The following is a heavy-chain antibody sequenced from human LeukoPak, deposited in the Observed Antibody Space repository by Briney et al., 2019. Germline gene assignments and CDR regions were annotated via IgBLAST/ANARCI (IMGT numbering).Heavy chain of an antibody. CDR3: ARPIRFLEGKPAPPQYYYYMGV. V-gene: IGHV3-21*01. J-gene: IGHJ6*03. Sequence: GGSLRLSCAASGFTFSSYGMNWVRQAPGKGLEWVSSISSSSSYIYYADSVKGRFTISRDNAKNSLYLQMNSLRAEDTAVYYCARPIRFLEGKPAPPQYYYYMGVWGKGTTVTVSS. D-gene: IGHD3-3*01. CDR1: GFTFSSYG. CDR2: ISSSSSYI.